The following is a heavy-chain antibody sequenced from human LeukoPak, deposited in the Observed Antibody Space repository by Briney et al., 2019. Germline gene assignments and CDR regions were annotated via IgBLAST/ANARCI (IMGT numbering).Heavy chain of an antibody. V-gene: IGHV3-74*01. CDR2: INSDGSAT. D-gene: IGHD2-15*01. CDR1: GFTFSSYW. CDR3: ARVAAPGVYFDY. Sequence: SGGSVRLSCAASGFTFSSYWMPWVRQGPGKGLVWVSRINSDGSATIYADSVEGRFTIARDNAKNTLYLQMNSLRAEDTAVYYCARVAAPGVYFDYWGRGTLVTVSS. J-gene: IGHJ4*02.